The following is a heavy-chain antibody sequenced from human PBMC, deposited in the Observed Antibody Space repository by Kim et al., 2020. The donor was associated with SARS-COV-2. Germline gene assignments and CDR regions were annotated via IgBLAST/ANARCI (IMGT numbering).Heavy chain of an antibody. CDR2: ISSDGSDT. J-gene: IGHJ4*02. D-gene: IGHD1-26*01. Sequence: GGSLRLSCVASGFISSNYAIHWVRQAPGKGLQWVAPISSDGSDTNYADSVEGRFTISRDNSKNTLYLQMNNLRAEDTAVYCCVKWGCHDAGSADEKWGQGTLVTVSS. CDR1: GFISSNYA. V-gene: IGHV3-30*18. CDR3: VKWGCHDAGSADEK.